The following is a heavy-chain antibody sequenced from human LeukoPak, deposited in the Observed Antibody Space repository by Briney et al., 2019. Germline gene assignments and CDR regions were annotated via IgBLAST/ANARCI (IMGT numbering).Heavy chain of an antibody. CDR2: MNPNSGNT. CDR1: GYTFTSYD. D-gene: IGHD2-15*01. Sequence: ASVKVSCKASGYTFTSYDINWVRQATGQGLEWMGWMNPNSGNTGYAQKFQGRVTMTRNTSISTAYMELSSLRSEDTAVYYCARNILGYCSGGSCHPRPRLGDAFDIWGQGTMVTVSS. J-gene: IGHJ3*02. V-gene: IGHV1-8*01. CDR3: ARNILGYCSGGSCHPRPRLGDAFDI.